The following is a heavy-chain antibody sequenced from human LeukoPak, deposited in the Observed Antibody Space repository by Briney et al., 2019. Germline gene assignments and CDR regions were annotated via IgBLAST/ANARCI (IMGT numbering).Heavy chain of an antibody. D-gene: IGHD6-19*01. CDR1: GGSISSYY. V-gene: IGHV4-4*07. J-gene: IGHJ2*01. Sequence: SETLSLTCTVSGGSISSYYWSWIRQPAGKGLEWIGRIYTSGSTNYNPSLKRRVTMSVDTSKNHFSLKLSSVTAADTAVYYCAXXXXXXXXXXVAGTSEWRANWYFDLWGRGTLVTVSS. CDR3: AXXXXXXXXXXVAGTSEWRANWYFDL. CDR2: IYTSGST.